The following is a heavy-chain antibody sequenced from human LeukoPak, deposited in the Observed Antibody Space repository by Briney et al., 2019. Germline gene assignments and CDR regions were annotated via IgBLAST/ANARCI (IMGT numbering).Heavy chain of an antibody. Sequence: GGSLRLSCAASGFTFSSYSMTWVRQAPGKGLEWVSSISSSSSYIYYADSVKGRFTISRDNAKNSLYLQINSLRAEDTAVYYCARGGYSSSYFDYWGQGTLVTVSS. J-gene: IGHJ4*02. CDR3: ARGGYSSSYFDY. CDR1: GFTFSSYS. D-gene: IGHD6-13*01. V-gene: IGHV3-21*01. CDR2: ISSSSSYI.